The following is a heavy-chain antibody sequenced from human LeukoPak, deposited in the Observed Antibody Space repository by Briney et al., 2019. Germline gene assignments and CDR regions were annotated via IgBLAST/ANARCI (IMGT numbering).Heavy chain of an antibody. CDR1: GYSISSYY. CDR3: ARLTDYYDSSGYYYVGNAFDI. V-gene: IGHV4-59*12. D-gene: IGHD3-22*01. J-gene: IGHJ3*02. Sequence: SETLSLTCTVSGYSISSYYWSWIRQPPGKGLEWIGYIYYSGSTNYNPSLKSRVTISVDTSKNQFSLKLSSVTAADTAVYYCARLTDYYDSSGYYYVGNAFDIWGQGTMVTVSS. CDR2: IYYSGST.